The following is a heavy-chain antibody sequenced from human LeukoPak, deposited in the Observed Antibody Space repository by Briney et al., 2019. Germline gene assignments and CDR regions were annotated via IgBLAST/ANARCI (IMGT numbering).Heavy chain of an antibody. V-gene: IGHV3-48*03. D-gene: IGHD3-16*01. CDR1: GSTFSNYE. CDR2: ISSSGTTI. Sequence: GGSLRLSCTASGSTFSNYEMNWVRQAPGKGLEWVSYISSSGTTIYYADSVKGRFTISRDNAEKSLSLQMNGLRAEDTAVYYCARGSRASYGMDVWGKGSTVTVSS. CDR3: ARGSRASYGMDV. J-gene: IGHJ6*04.